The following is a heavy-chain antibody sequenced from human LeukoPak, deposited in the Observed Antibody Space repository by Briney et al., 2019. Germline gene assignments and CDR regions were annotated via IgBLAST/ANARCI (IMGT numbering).Heavy chain of an antibody. CDR2: IWYDGSNK. CDR3: ARVGLAYCGGDCYSLDY. Sequence: PGRSLRLSCAASGFTFSSYGMHWVRQAPGKGLEWVAVIWYDGSNKYYADSVKGRFTISRDNSKNTLYLQMNSLRAEDTAVYYCARVGLAYCGGDCYSLDYWGRGTLVTVSS. J-gene: IGHJ4*02. CDR1: GFTFSSYG. D-gene: IGHD2-21*01. V-gene: IGHV3-33*01.